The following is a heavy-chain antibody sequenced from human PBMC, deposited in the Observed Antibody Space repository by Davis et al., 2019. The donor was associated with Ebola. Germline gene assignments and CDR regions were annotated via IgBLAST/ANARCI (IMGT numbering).Heavy chain of an antibody. D-gene: IGHD3-10*01. CDR1: GFIFSSYV. CDR2: INYDASST. J-gene: IGHJ4*01. Sequence: GESLKISCAASGFIFSSYVMSWVRQAPGQGLVWVSRINYDASSTFYADSVKGRFTISRDNAKKSLYLEMNSLRDGDTAVYYCAGFGDEGASWGQGTRVTVSS. V-gene: IGHV3-74*01. CDR3: AGFGDEGAS.